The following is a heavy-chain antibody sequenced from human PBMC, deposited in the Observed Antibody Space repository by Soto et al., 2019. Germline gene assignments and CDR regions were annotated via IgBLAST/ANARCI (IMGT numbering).Heavy chain of an antibody. Sequence: DVQLVESGGGLVQPGGSLRVSCAASGFTFSSCGMNWVRQSPGKGLEWLSYISGSSDTIYYADSVKGRFTISRDNAKNSLYLQMNSLRDEDTAIYYCARCSGNSCYSYGVDVWGQGATVAVSS. CDR3: ARCSGNSCYSYGVDV. D-gene: IGHD2-15*01. CDR2: ISGSSDTI. V-gene: IGHV3-48*02. J-gene: IGHJ6*02. CDR1: GFTFSSCG.